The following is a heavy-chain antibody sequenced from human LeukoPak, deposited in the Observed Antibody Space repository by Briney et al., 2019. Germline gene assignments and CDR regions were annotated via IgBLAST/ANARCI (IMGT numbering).Heavy chain of an antibody. CDR1: GFTFSSYS. CDR2: ISSSSSTI. Sequence: GGSLRLSCAASGFTFSSYSMNWVRQAPGKGLGWVSYISSSSSTIYYADSVKGRFTISRDNAKNSLYLQMNSLRAEDTAVYYCARDGLETTVGFDYWGQGTLVTVSS. V-gene: IGHV3-48*01. J-gene: IGHJ4*02. CDR3: ARDGLETTVGFDY. D-gene: IGHD4-23*01.